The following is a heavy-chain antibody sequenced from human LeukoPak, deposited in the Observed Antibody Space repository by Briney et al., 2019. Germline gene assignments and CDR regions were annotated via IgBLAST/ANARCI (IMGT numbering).Heavy chain of an antibody. V-gene: IGHV4-30-4*01. D-gene: IGHD3-22*01. Sequence: PSETLSLTCNVSGSSIKKDNFFWNWIRQPRGEGLEWIGYIFSSGSTYYNPSLKSRVTFSVDTSNTHFSLNLRSVTAADTAVYYCARSTYYYDRSAFFFPDYFDYWGQGIQVTVSS. CDR1: GSSIKKDNFF. CDR3: ARSTYYYDRSAFFFPDYFDY. J-gene: IGHJ4*02. CDR2: IFSSGST.